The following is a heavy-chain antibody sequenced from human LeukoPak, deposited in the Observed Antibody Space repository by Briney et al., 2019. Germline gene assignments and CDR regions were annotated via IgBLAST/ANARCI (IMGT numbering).Heavy chain of an antibody. D-gene: IGHD3-22*01. Sequence: SETLSFTGTVSGGSISSYYWSWIRQPAGKGLEWIGRIYTSGSTNYNPSLKSRVTMSVDTSKNQFSLKLSSVTAADTAVYYCARAENYYDSSGYYSWAFDIWGQGTMVTVSS. CDR2: IYTSGST. CDR3: ARAENYYDSSGYYSWAFDI. CDR1: GGSISSYY. V-gene: IGHV4-4*07. J-gene: IGHJ3*02.